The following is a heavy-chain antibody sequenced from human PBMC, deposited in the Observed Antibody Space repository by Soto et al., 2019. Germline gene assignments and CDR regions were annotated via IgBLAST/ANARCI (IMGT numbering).Heavy chain of an antibody. V-gene: IGHV3-53*04. CDR3: ARSIYDILTGYVSGYYYYMDV. J-gene: IGHJ6*03. Sequence: GGSLRLSCAASGFTVSSNYMSWVRQAPGKGLEWVSVIYSGGSTYYADSVKGRFTISRHNSKNTLYLQMNSLRAEDTAVYYCARSIYDILTGYVSGYYYYMDVWGQGTTVPVSS. CDR2: IYSGGST. CDR1: GFTVSSNY. D-gene: IGHD3-9*01.